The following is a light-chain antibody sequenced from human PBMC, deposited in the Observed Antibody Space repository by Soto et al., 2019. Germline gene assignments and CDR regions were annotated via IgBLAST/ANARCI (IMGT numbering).Light chain of an antibody. J-gene: IGKJ4*01. Sequence: IVMTQSPDSLAVSLGERAAINCKSSQSVFHSSNSRNFLAWYQQKPGQAPKLLVYWASSRQSGVPDRFSGSGSGTDFRLTISSLQAEDVAVYYCQQYYTFPLTFGGGTKVDIK. CDR2: WAS. CDR3: QQYYTFPLT. V-gene: IGKV4-1*01. CDR1: QSVFHSSNSRNF.